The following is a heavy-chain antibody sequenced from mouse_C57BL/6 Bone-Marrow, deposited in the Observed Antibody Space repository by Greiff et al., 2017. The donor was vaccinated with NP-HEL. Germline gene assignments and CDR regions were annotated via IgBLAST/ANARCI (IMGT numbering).Heavy chain of an antibody. Sequence: EVQVVESGGGLVKPGGSLKLSCAASGFTFSSYAMSWVRQTPEKRLEWVATISDGGSYTYYPDNVKGRFTISRDNAKNNLYLQMSHLKSEDTAMYYCARGGSPDYWGQGTTVTVSS. CDR3: ARGGSPDY. V-gene: IGHV5-4*01. CDR2: ISDGGSYT. J-gene: IGHJ4*01. CDR1: GFTFSSYA.